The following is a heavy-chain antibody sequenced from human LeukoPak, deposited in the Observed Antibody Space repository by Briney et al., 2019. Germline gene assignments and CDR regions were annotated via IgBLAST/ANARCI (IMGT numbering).Heavy chain of an antibody. D-gene: IGHD3-22*01. CDR1: GGSISSYY. CDR3: ARDFWEDSSGYYRGFDI. V-gene: IGHV4-59*01. Sequence: PSETLSLTCTVSGGSISSYYWSWIRQPPWKGLEWIGYIYYSGSTNYNPSLKSRVTISVDTSKNQFSLKLSSVTAADTAVYYCARDFWEDSSGYYRGFDIWGQGTMVTVSS. J-gene: IGHJ3*02. CDR2: IYYSGST.